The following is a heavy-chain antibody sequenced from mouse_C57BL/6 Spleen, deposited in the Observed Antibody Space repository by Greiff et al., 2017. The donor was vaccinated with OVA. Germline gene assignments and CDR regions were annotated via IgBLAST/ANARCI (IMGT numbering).Heavy chain of an antibody. J-gene: IGHJ3*01. V-gene: IGHV14-2*01. Sequence: EVQRVESGAELVKPGASVKLSCTASGFTITDYYMHWVKQRPEQGLEWIGRIDPEDGETKYAPKFQGKATITADTSSNTAYLQLSSLTSEDTAVYYCARDGGELDPFAYWGQGTLVTVSA. CDR2: IDPEDGET. CDR3: ARDGGELDPFAY. D-gene: IGHD4-1*01. CDR1: GFTITDYY.